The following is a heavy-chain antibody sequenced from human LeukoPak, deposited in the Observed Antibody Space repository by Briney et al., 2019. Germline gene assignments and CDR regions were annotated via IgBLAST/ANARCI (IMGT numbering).Heavy chain of an antibody. CDR2: ISAYNGNT. D-gene: IGHD3-9*01. CDR1: GYTFTSYG. CDR3: ARGARFFDWVLSVGGGFDY. J-gene: IGHJ4*02. V-gene: IGHV1-18*01. Sequence: ASVKVSCKASGYTFTSYGISWVRQAPGQGLEWMGWISAYNGNTNYAQKLQGRVTMTTDTSTSTAYMELRSLRSDDTAVYYCARGARFFDWVLSVGGGFDYWGQGTLVTVSS.